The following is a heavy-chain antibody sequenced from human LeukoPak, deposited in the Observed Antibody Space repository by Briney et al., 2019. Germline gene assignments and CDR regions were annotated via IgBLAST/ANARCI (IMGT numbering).Heavy chain of an antibody. CDR3: ARQMGYCSSTSCSYFDY. D-gene: IGHD2-2*01. CDR1: GGSISSYY. V-gene: IGHV4-59*01. J-gene: IGHJ4*02. CDR2: IYYSGST. Sequence: SETLSLTCTVSGGSISSYYWSWIRQPPGKGLEWIGYIYYSGSTNYNPSLKSRVTISVDTSKNQFSLKLSSVTAADTAVYYCARQMGYCSSTSCSYFDYWGRGTLVTVSS.